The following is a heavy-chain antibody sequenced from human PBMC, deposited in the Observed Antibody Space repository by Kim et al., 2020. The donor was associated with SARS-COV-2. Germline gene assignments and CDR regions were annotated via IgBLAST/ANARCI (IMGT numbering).Heavy chain of an antibody. CDR1: GASISSSCYY. Sequence: SESLSLTCTVSGASISSSCYYWGWLRQPPGKGLEWIRCVYYTGCTDYNPSLKSRVSISVSTSKNQLSLKLSTVTAADTAVYYCARHFRGTSIRFLWLFQFDYWGQGTLVTVSS. D-gene: IGHD2-2*02. J-gene: IGHJ4*02. V-gene: IGHV4-39*01. CDR2: VYYTGCT. CDR3: ARHFRGTSIRFLWLFQFDY.